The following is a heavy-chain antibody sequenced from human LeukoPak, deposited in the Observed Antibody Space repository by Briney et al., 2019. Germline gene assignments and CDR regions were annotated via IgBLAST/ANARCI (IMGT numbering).Heavy chain of an antibody. D-gene: IGHD2-21*02. CDR3: ARELPREVTLDY. V-gene: IGHV3-74*03. CDR2: IFTDGSTT. Sequence: GGSLRLSCVASAFDFFSYGMQWVRQAPGKGLVWVSRIFTDGSTTTYADSVKGRFTISRDNAKNTLYLQMKSLRGEDTAVYYCARELPREVTLDYWGQGTLVTVSP. J-gene: IGHJ4*01. CDR1: AFDFFSYG.